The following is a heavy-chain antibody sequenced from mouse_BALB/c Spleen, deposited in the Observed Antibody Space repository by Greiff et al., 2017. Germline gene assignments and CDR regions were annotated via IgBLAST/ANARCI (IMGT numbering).Heavy chain of an antibody. CDR1: GFSLTSYG. CDR3: ARITTVVAFYAMDY. D-gene: IGHD1-1*01. V-gene: IGHV2-2*02. Sequence: VQLQQSGPGLVQPSQSLSITCTVSGFSLTSYGVHWVRQSPGKGLEWLGVIWSGGSTDYNAAFISRLSISKDNSKSQVFFKMNSLQANDTAIYYCARITTVVAFYAMDYWGQGTSVTVSS. J-gene: IGHJ4*01. CDR2: IWSGGST.